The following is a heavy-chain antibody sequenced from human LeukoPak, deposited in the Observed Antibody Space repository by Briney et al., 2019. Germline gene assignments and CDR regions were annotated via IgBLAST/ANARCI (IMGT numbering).Heavy chain of an antibody. D-gene: IGHD3-3*01. CDR2: IYYSGST. J-gene: IGHJ4*02. V-gene: IGHV4-59*01. CDR3: ARAQRFLEWLFYDY. Sequence: SETLSLTCTASGGSISSYYWSWIRQPPGKGLERIGYIYYSGSTNYNPSLKSRVTISVDTSKNQFSLKLSSVTAADTAVYYCARAQRFLEWLFYDYWGQGTLVTVSS. CDR1: GGSISSYY.